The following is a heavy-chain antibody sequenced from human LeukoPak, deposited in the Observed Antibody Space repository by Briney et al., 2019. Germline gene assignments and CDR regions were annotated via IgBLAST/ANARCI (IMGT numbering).Heavy chain of an antibody. CDR2: ISGSGGST. V-gene: IGHV3-23*01. Sequence: GGSLRLSCAASGFSFSRFAMRWVRQAPGKGLEWVSTISGSGGSTYYADSVKGRFTISRDNSKNTLYLQMNSLRAEDTAVYYCARVGGGYDFGYWGQGTLVTVSS. J-gene: IGHJ4*02. CDR1: GFSFSRFA. CDR3: ARVGGGYDFGY. D-gene: IGHD5-12*01.